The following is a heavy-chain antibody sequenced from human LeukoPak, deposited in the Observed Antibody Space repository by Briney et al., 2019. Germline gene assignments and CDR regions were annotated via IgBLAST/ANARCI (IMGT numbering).Heavy chain of an antibody. V-gene: IGHV4-39*01. D-gene: IGHD3-10*01. Sequence: GSLRLSCAASGLTISSNYMSWVRQAPGKGLEWIGSIYDSGSTYYNPSLKSRVTISVDTSKNQFSLKLNSVTAADTAVYYCARHYGPWGQGTLVTVSS. CDR2: IYDSGST. J-gene: IGHJ5*02. CDR3: ARHYGP. CDR1: GLTISSNY.